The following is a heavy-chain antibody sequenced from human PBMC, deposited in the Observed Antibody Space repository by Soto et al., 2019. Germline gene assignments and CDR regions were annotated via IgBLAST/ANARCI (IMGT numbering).Heavy chain of an antibody. V-gene: IGHV1-2*04. CDR3: ARDREVVAADYYYGMDV. CDR2: INPNSGGT. Sequence: ASVKVSCKASGYTFTGYYMHWVRQAPGQGLEWMGWINPNSGGTNYAQKFQGWVTMTRDTSISTAYMELSRLRSDDTAVYYCARDREVVAADYYYGMDVWGQGTTVTAP. CDR1: GYTFTGYY. D-gene: IGHD2-15*01. J-gene: IGHJ6*02.